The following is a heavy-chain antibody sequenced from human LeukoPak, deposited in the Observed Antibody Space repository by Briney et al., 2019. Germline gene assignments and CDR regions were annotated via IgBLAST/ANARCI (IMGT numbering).Heavy chain of an antibody. D-gene: IGHD5-12*01. J-gene: IGHJ5*02. CDR3: ARVRRNSGNKYFDP. Sequence: SETLSLTRTVSGGSISSGNYYWSWIRQPAGMGLEWIGRIYISGGTEYNPSLKSRVTISIDTSKNQFYLRLSSVTAAGTAVYYCARVRRNSGNKYFDPWGQGTRVTVSS. CDR2: IYISGGT. CDR1: GGSISSGNYY. V-gene: IGHV4-61*02.